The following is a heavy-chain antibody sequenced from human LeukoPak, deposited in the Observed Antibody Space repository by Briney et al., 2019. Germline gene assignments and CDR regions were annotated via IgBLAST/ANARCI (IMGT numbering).Heavy chain of an antibody. J-gene: IGHJ4*02. V-gene: IGHV3-23*01. CDR3: AKDREMATMRVYDY. Sequence: PGGSLRLSCAASGFTFSSHAMSWVRQAPGKGLEWASIISDSGANTYYADSVKGRFTISRDNSKNTLYLQMSSLRAEDTAVYYCAKDREMATMRVYDYWGQGTLVSVSS. CDR1: GFTFSSHA. CDR2: ISDSGANT. D-gene: IGHD5-24*01.